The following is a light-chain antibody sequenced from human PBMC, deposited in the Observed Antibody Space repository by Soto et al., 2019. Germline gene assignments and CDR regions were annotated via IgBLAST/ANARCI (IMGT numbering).Light chain of an antibody. CDR3: QQYGSSPST. V-gene: IGKV3-20*01. Sequence: EIVLTQSPGTLSLSPGERATLSCRASQSVTNNYLAWYQRKPGQPPRLLIYGTSYRSTDIPRRFSGSGSGTAFTLTITRLEPEDFAVYYCQQYGSSPSTFGQGTKVEIK. CDR1: QSVTNNY. CDR2: GTS. J-gene: IGKJ1*01.